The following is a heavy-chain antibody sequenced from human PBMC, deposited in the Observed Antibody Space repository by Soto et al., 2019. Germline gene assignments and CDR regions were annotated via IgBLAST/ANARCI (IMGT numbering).Heavy chain of an antibody. D-gene: IGHD6-19*01. V-gene: IGHV3-21*01. CDR2: ISSSSSYI. CDR1: GFMFSSYT. CDR3: ARDRGSGWFDY. Sequence: EVQLVEFGGDLVKPGGSLRLSCATSGFMFSSYTINWVRQAPGKGLEWVSSISSSSSYIYHADSVKGRFTISRDNAKNSLYLQMNSLRAEDTAVYYCARDRGSGWFDYWGQGTLVTVSS. J-gene: IGHJ4*01.